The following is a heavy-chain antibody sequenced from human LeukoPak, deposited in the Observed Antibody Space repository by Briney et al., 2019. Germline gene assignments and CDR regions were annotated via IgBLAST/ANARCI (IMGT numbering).Heavy chain of an antibody. CDR2: INSDGSTT. CDR1: GFTFSSYW. D-gene: IGHD6-19*01. V-gene: IGHV3-74*01. Sequence: GGSLRLSCAASGFTFSSYWMHWVRQAPGKGLVWVSNINSDGSTTTYADSVKGRFTISRDNAENTLYLQMNSPRAEDTAVYYCAREKFLEWYAVAGTFGYFDYWGQGTLVTVSS. J-gene: IGHJ4*02. CDR3: AREKFLEWYAVAGTFGYFDY.